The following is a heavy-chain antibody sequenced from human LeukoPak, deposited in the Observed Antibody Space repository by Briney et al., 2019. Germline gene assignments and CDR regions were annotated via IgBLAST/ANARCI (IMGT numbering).Heavy chain of an antibody. V-gene: IGHV3-23*01. CDR2: ISGSGGST. Sequence: GGSLRLSCAASGFTFSTYWMSWVRQAPGKGLEWVSAISGSGGSTYYADSVKGRFTISRDNSKNTLYLQMNSLRAEDTAVYYCAKDPYYDSNADVWGQGTTVTVSS. D-gene: IGHD3-22*01. CDR3: AKDPYYDSNADV. J-gene: IGHJ6*02. CDR1: GFTFSTYW.